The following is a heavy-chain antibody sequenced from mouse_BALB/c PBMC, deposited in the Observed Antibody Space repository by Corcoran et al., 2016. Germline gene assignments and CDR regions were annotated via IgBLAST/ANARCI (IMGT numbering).Heavy chain of an antibody. Sequence: VQLQQSGAELVKPGASVKLSCTASGFNIKDTYMHWVKQRPEQGLEWIGRIDPANGNTKYDPKFQGKATITADTSSNTAYLQLSSLTSEDTAVYYCARGYGSFYYYAMDYWGQGTSVTVSS. D-gene: IGHD1-1*01. CDR1: GFNIKDTY. V-gene: IGHV14-3*02. CDR2: IDPANGNT. J-gene: IGHJ4*01. CDR3: ARGYGSFYYYAMDY.